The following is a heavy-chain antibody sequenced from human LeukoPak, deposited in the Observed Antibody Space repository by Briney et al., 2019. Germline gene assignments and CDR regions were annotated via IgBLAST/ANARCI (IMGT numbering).Heavy chain of an antibody. J-gene: IGHJ4*02. CDR3: ARGYIMITFGGVIVIKPTFDY. V-gene: IGHV1-18*01. CDR1: GYTFTSYG. D-gene: IGHD3-16*02. CDR2: ISAYNGNT. Sequence: ASVKVSCKASGYTFTSYGISWVRQAPGQGLEWMGWISAYNGNTNYAQKLQGRVTMTTDTSTSTAYMELRSLRSDDTAVYYCARGYIMITFGGVIVIKPTFDYWGQGTLVTVSS.